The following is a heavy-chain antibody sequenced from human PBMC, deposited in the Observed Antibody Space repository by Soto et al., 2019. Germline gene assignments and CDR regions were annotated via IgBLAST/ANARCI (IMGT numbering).Heavy chain of an antibody. V-gene: IGHV3-23*01. Sequence: EVQMLESGGGLVQPGESLRLSCAASGFTFSSYAMSWVRQAPGKGLKWVSTISGSGGSTYYAESVKGRFTISRDNSKNTLYLQMNSLRVEDTAVYYCAKDRAEWGSYDYWGQGILVTVSS. J-gene: IGHJ4*02. CDR2: ISGSGGST. D-gene: IGHD7-27*01. CDR1: GFTFSSYA. CDR3: AKDRAEWGSYDY.